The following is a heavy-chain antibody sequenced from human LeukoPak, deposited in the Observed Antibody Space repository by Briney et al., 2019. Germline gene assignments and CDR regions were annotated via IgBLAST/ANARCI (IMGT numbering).Heavy chain of an antibody. CDR2: ISTSSSYI. J-gene: IGHJ4*02. CDR1: GFTFSGYS. CDR3: AREAGGNFHFDY. Sequence: PGGSLRLSCGASGFTFSGYSMNWVRQAPGKGLEWVSSISTSSSYIYYADSVKGRFTISRDNAKKSLYLQMNSLRAEDTAVYYCAREAGGNFHFDYWGQGTLVTVSS. V-gene: IGHV3-21*01. D-gene: IGHD4-23*01.